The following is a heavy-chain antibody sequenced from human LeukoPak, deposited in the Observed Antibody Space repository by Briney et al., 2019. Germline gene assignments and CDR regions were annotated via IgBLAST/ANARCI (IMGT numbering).Heavy chain of an antibody. Sequence: ASVKVSCKASGYTFTGYYMHWVRQAPGQGLEWMGWINSNSGATHDAQKFQGRVTMTRDTSISTAYMELSRLRSDGTAVYYCARDRGYSGYDYWGQGTLVTVSS. V-gene: IGHV1-2*02. D-gene: IGHD5-12*01. CDR3: ARDRGYSGYDY. CDR1: GYTFTGYY. J-gene: IGHJ4*02. CDR2: INSNSGAT.